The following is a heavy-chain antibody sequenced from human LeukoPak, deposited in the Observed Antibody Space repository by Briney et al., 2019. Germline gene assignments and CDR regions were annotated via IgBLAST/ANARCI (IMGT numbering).Heavy chain of an antibody. CDR1: GATFGSFP. CDR2: SIPIFGTA. CDR3: ATDFTTGNEDMKWFDP. D-gene: IGHD1-1*01. Sequence: SVKVTRKASGATFGSFPVSWVRQAPGQGLEWMGGSIPIFGTANYAQKFQGRVTITADESTSTAYMELSSLRSEDTAVYYCATDFTTGNEDMKWFDPCGQRTLVTVSS. V-gene: IGHV1-69*13. J-gene: IGHJ5*02.